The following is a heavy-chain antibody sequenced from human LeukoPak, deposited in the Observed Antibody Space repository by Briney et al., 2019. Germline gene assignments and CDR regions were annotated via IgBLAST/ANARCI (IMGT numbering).Heavy chain of an antibody. J-gene: IGHJ4*02. CDR3: AGHGGYDSSGYYLYYFDY. CDR1: GGSISSSSYY. CDR2: IYYSGST. V-gene: IGHV4-39*01. Sequence: SETLSLACTVSGGSISSSSYYWGWIRQPPGKGLEWIGSIYYSGSTYYNPSLKSRVTISVDTSKNQFSLKLSSVTAADTAVYYCAGHGGYDSSGYYLYYFDYWGQGTLVTVSS. D-gene: IGHD3-22*01.